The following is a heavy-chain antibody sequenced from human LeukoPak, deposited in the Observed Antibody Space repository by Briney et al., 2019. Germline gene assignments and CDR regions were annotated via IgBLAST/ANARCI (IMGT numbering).Heavy chain of an antibody. Sequence: GGSLRLSCAASGLTVTSNYMSWVRQAPGKGLEWVSIIYNDGSTYYADSMKGRFTVSRDNSKNTLYLQVNSLRAEDTAMYYCARNILFAFDIWGQGTMVTVSS. CDR3: ARNILFAFDI. V-gene: IGHV3-53*01. CDR2: IYNDGST. J-gene: IGHJ3*02. CDR1: GLTVTSNY.